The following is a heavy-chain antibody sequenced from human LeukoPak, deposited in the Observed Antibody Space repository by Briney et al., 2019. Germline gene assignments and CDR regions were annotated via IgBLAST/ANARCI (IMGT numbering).Heavy chain of an antibody. J-gene: IGHJ4*02. CDR3: AKATGNLGN. D-gene: IGHD1-1*01. CDR2: ISDGGGDT. CDR1: GFTFSSYG. V-gene: IGHV3-23*01. Sequence: GGSLRLSCVVSGFTFSSYGMSWVRQAPGKGLQWVSAISDGGGDTDYADSVKGRFTISRDNSKNTLYLQMNSLTGEDTAIYYCAKATGNLGNWGQGTLVTLSS.